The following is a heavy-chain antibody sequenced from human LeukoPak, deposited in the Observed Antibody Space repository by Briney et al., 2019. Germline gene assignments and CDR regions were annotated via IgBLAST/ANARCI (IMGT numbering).Heavy chain of an antibody. V-gene: IGHV4-30-2*01. CDR3: ARGLEIFGVVEPFDY. D-gene: IGHD3-3*01. CDR1: GGSNSSGGYY. CDR2: IYHSGSA. Sequence: SETLSLTCTVSGGSNSSGGYYWSWIRQPPGKGLEWIGYIYHSGSAYYNPSLKSRVTISVDRSKNQFSLKLSSVTAADTAVYYCARGLEIFGVVEPFDYWGQGTLVTVSS. J-gene: IGHJ4*02.